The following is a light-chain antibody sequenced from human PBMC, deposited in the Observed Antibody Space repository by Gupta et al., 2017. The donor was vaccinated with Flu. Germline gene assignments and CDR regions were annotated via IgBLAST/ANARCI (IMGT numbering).Light chain of an antibody. J-gene: IGLJ3*02. CDR1: SSNIGSNY. CDR2: RNI. CDR3: AAWDDSLSGGV. V-gene: IGLV1-47*01. Sequence: SVLTQPPSPAGTPGPRVTISCSGSSSNIGSNYVYWYQQLPGTAPKLLIYRNIQRPSGVPDRFSGSKSGTSASLAISGLRAEDEADYYCAAWDDSLSGGVFGGGTKLTVL.